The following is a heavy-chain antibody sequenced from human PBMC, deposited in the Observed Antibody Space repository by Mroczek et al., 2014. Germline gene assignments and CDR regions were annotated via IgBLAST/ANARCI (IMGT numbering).Heavy chain of an antibody. V-gene: IGHV4-61*02. CDR2: IYTSGST. J-gene: IGHJ6*02. CDR3: ARGAPVGAISRRGMNV. Sequence: QVQLQESGPGLVKPSQTLSLTCTVSGGSISSGSYYWSWIRQPAGKGLEWIGRIYTSGSTNYNPSLKSRVTISVDTSKNQFSLKLSSVTAADTAVYYCARGAPVGAISRRGMNVWGQGTAVTVSS. D-gene: IGHD1-26*01. CDR1: GGSISSGSYY.